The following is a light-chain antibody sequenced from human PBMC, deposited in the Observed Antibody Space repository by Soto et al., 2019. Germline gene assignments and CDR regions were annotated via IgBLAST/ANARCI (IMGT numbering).Light chain of an antibody. CDR2: EVT. J-gene: IGLJ1*01. Sequence: QSVLPHPASLSGSPGQSITVSCTGTSSDVGGYNYVSWYQQHAGKAPKLMIYEVTNRPSGVSNRFSGSKSGNTASLTISGLQAEDEADYYCSSYTSSTFYVFGTGTKVTVL. V-gene: IGLV2-14*01. CDR3: SSYTSSTFYV. CDR1: SSDVGGYNY.